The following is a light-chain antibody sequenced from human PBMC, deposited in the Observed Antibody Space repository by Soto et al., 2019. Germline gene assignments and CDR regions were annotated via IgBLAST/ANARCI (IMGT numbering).Light chain of an antibody. J-gene: IGKJ2*02. Sequence: DIQMTQSPSSLSASVGDRVTITCRASQSISSYLNWYQQKPGKAPKLLIYAASSLQSGVPSRFSGSGSGTDFTLTISSLRPEDFASYYCQQSYSTPRTFCHGTQRQIK. CDR2: AAS. V-gene: IGKV1-39*01. CDR3: QQSYSTPRT. CDR1: QSISSY.